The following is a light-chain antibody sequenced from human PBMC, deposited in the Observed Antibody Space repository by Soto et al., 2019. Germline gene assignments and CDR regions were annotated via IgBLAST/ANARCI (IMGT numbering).Light chain of an antibody. CDR2: DAS. Sequence: DIQLTQCPSTLSGSVGDRVTITCRASQSLNNRLAWYQQKPGKATKLLIYDASTLESGVSSRFSGTGSETDCTLTITDLQADDLATYFCHQYKTYSTFGQGTKVDI. V-gene: IGKV1-5*01. J-gene: IGKJ1*01. CDR3: HQYKTYST. CDR1: QSLNNR.